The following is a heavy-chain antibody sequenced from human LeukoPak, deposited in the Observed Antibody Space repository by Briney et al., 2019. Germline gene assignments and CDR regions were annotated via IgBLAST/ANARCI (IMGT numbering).Heavy chain of an antibody. CDR1: GFTFSSYA. D-gene: IGHD3-22*01. J-gene: IGHJ4*02. CDR3: ARDPDYYDSSGYFDY. CDR2: ISYDGSNK. Sequence: GGSLRLSCAASGFTFSSYAMHWVRQAPGKGLEWVAVISYDGSNKYYADSVKGLFTISRDNSKNTLYLQMNSLRAEDTAVYYCARDPDYYDSSGYFDYWGQGTLVTVSS. V-gene: IGHV3-30-3*01.